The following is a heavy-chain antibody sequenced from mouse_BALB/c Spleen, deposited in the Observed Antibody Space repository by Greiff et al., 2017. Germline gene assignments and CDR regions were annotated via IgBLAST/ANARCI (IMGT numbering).Heavy chain of an antibody. CDR1: GFNIKDYY. D-gene: IGHD1-1*01. V-gene: IGHV14-4*02. CDR3: NADYYGYAMDY. J-gene: IGHJ4*01. CDR2: IDPENGDT. Sequence: VQLQQSGAELVRSGASVKLSCTASGFNIKDYYMHWVKQRPEQGLEWIGWIDPENGDTEYAPKFQGKATMTADTSSNTAYLQLSSLTSEDTAVDYCNADYYGYAMDYWGQGTSVTVSS.